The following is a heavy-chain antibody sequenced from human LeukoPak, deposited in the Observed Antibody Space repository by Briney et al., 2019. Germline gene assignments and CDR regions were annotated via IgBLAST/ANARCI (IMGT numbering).Heavy chain of an antibody. CDR2: ISSSSSYI. CDR3: ARAALAYCGGDCLRAFDI. J-gene: IGHJ3*02. Sequence: GRSLRLSCAASGFTFSSYSMNWVRQAPGKGLEWVSSISSSSSYIYYADSVKGRFTISKDNAKNSLYLQMNSLRAEDTAVYYCARAALAYCGGDCLRAFDIWGQGTMVTVSS. CDR1: GFTFSSYS. V-gene: IGHV3-21*01. D-gene: IGHD2-21*02.